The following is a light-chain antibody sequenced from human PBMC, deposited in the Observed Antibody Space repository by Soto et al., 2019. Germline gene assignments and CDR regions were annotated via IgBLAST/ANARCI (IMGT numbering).Light chain of an antibody. Sequence: QSVLTQPPSTSGTPGQGVVISCSGGSSNIGSTSVNWYQQLPGTAPRLLIYFNDKRPSGVPDRFAGSKSGTSASLVISGLQSEDGADYYCSAWDERLNGPVLGGGTKLTVL. V-gene: IGLV1-44*01. CDR3: SAWDERLNGPV. CDR2: FND. J-gene: IGLJ2*01. CDR1: SSNIGSTS.